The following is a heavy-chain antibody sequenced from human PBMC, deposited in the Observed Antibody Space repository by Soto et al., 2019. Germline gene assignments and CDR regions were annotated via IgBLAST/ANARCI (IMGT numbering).Heavy chain of an antibody. CDR1: GFTFGDYA. CDR3: TRGRGGDYDYGMDV. D-gene: IGHD2-21*02. V-gene: IGHV3-49*04. J-gene: IGHJ6*02. CDR2: IRSKAYGGTT. Sequence: GGALRLSCTASGFTFGDYAMSWVRQAPGKGLEWVGFIRSKAYGGTTEYAASVKGRFTISRDDSKSIAYLQMNSLKTEDTAVYYCTRGRGGDYDYGMDVWGQGTTVTVSS.